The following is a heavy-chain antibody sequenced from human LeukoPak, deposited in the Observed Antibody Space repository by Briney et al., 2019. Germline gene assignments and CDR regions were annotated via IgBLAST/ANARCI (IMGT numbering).Heavy chain of an antibody. D-gene: IGHD3-22*01. CDR1: GLTFSSYA. CDR2: ISGSGGST. Sequence: GGSLRLSCAASGLTFSSYAMSWVCQAPGKGLEWVSAISGSGGSTYYADSVKGRFTISRDNSKNTLYLQMNSLRAEDTAVYYCAKDWPSYYYDSSGYTRDGWGQGTLVTVSS. CDR3: AKDWPSYYYDSSGYTRDG. J-gene: IGHJ4*02. V-gene: IGHV3-23*01.